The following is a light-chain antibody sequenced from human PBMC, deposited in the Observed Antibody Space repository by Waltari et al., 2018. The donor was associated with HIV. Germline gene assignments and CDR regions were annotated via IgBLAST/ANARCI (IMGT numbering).Light chain of an antibody. V-gene: IGLV3-10*01. CDR2: EDT. Sequence: SRELTQPPSVSVSPGQTAKIPCSGDALPRNFVYWYQQKSGQAPILVIYEDTKRPSGLPERLSGSSSGTMATLTISGAQLEDEADYYCAAWDGSHVVFGGGTKLTVL. CDR1: ALPRNF. J-gene: IGLJ2*01. CDR3: AAWDGSHVV.